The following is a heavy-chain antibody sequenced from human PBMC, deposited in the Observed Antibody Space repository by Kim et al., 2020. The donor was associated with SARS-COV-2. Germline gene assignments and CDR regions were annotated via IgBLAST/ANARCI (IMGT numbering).Heavy chain of an antibody. Sequence: SVKVSCKASGGTFSSYAISWVRQAPGQGLEWMGGIIPIFGTANYAQKFQGRVTITADESTSTAYMELSSLRSEDTAVYYCASGVAATSYYYYYYGMDVWGQGTTVTVSS. D-gene: IGHD2-15*01. J-gene: IGHJ6*02. CDR3: ASGVAATSYYYYYYGMDV. CDR2: IIPIFGTA. V-gene: IGHV1-69*13. CDR1: GGTFSSYA.